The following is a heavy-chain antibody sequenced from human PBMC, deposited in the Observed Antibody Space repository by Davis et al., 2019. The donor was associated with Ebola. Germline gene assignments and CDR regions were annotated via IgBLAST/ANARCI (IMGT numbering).Heavy chain of an antibody. Sequence: GESLKISCAASGFTFSSYGMHWVRQAPGKGLEWVAVISYDGSNKYYADSVKGRFTISRDNSKDTLYLQMNSLRAEDTAVYYCARVSLWFGESWGQGTLVTVSS. CDR1: GFTFSSYG. CDR2: ISYDGSNK. D-gene: IGHD3-10*01. CDR3: ARVSLWFGES. J-gene: IGHJ5*02. V-gene: IGHV3-33*05.